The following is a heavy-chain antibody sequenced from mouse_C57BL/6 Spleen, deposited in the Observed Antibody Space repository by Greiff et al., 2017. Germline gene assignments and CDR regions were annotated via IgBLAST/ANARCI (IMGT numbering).Heavy chain of an antibody. CDR2: IDPANGNT. J-gene: IGHJ4*01. Sequence: VKQRPEQGLEWIGRIDPANGNTKYAPKFQGKATITADTSSNTAYLQLSSLTSEDTAIYYCARIGHYGSSFYAMDYWGQGTSVTVSS. V-gene: IGHV14-3*01. D-gene: IGHD1-1*01. CDR3: ARIGHYGSSFYAMDY.